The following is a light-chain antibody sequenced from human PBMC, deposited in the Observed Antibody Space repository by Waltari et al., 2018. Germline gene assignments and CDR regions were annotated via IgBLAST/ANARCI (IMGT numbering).Light chain of an antibody. CDR1: QGIRND. V-gene: IGKV1-6*01. CDR3: LQDYNYPLT. Sequence: AIPMPQSPSSLSASAGDRDTLTCPASQGIRNDLGWYQQKPGTAPKHLISAASSLESVVPSRFGGSGSGTDFTLTISSLQPEDCATYYCLQDYNYPLTFGQGTKVEIK. J-gene: IGKJ1*01. CDR2: AAS.